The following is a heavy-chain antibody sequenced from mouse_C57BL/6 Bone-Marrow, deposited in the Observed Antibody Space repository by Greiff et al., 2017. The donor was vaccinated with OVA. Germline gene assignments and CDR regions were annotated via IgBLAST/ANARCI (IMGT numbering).Heavy chain of an antibody. V-gene: IGHV1-78*01. CDR3: ASPYYGNFSWFAY. CDR2: IYPRDGST. J-gene: IGHJ3*01. CDR1: GYTFTDYT. D-gene: IGHD2-10*01. Sequence: VQGVESDAELVKPGASVKISCKVSGYTFTDYTIHWMKQRPEQGLEWIGYIYPRDGSTKYNEKFKGKATLTADKSSSTAYMQLNSLQSEDAAVYFCASPYYGNFSWFAYWGQGTLVTVSA.